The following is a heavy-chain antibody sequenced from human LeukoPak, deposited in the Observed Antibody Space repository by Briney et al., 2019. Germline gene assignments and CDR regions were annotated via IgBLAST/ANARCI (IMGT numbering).Heavy chain of an antibody. CDR2: IYYSGST. V-gene: IGHV4-39*01. CDR3: ARLRRDFWSGSPNYFDY. CDR1: GGSISSSSYY. D-gene: IGHD3-3*01. J-gene: IGHJ4*02. Sequence: SETLSLTCTVSGGSISSSSYYWGWIRQPPGKGLEWIGSIYYSGSTYYNPSLKSRVTISVDTSKNQFSLKLSSVTAADTAVYYCARLRRDFWSGSPNYFDYWGQGTLVTVSS.